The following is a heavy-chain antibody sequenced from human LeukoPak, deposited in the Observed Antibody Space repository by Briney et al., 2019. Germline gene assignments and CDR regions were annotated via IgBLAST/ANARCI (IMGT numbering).Heavy chain of an antibody. CDR3: ARESGSTYYFDH. V-gene: IGHV4-59*01. CDR2: IYYSGST. CDR1: GGSISNYY. D-gene: IGHD1-26*01. Sequence: SETLSLTCTVPGGSISNYYWSWIRQPPGKGLEWIGYIYYSGSTSYNPSLKGRVTISVDMSKNHFSLKLSSVTAADTAVYYCARESGSTYYFDHWGQGTLVTVSS. J-gene: IGHJ4*02.